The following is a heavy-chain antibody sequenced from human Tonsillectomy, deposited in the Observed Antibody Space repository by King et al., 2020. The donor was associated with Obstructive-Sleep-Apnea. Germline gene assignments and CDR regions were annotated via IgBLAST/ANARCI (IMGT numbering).Heavy chain of an antibody. Sequence: VQLVESGGGVVQPGRSLRLSCAASGFTFTSYAMHWVRQAPDKGLEWVSVIWYDGNNKYYADSVKGRFAISRDNSKNTVDLQMNSLRVDDTAVYYCARGGYCSGGSCPYFDLWGRGTLLTVSS. V-gene: IGHV3-33*01. CDR2: IWYDGNNK. D-gene: IGHD2-15*01. CDR1: GFTFTSYA. CDR3: ARGGYCSGGSCPYFDL. J-gene: IGHJ2*01.